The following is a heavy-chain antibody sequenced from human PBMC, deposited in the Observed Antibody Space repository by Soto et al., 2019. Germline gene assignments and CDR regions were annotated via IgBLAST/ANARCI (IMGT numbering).Heavy chain of an antibody. CDR2: INSDGTTT. J-gene: IGHJ4*02. CDR1: GFTFSSYW. Sequence: EVPMVESGGGLVQPGGSLRLSCAASGFTFSSYWMHWVRQAPRKGLVWVSRINSDGTTTNYADSVKGRFTISRDNAKNIMYLQMNSLWAEDTAIYYCTRGPSGRGFYVGDSWGQGNQVSVSS. D-gene: IGHD3-16*01. V-gene: IGHV3-74*01. CDR3: TRGPSGRGFYVGDS.